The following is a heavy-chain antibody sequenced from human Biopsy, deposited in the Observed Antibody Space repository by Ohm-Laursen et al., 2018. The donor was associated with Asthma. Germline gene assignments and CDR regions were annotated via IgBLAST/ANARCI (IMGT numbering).Heavy chain of an antibody. CDR3: AKDRFDGSVTSHYYYCGIDV. Sequence: RSLRLSCAASGFAFGNYAMYWVRQAPGKGPEWVALISYDGREKGYVDSVKGRFTISRDNFRNTLYVEMSSLRPEDSATYYCAKDRFDGSVTSHYYYCGIDVWGQGTAVTVSS. J-gene: IGHJ6*02. CDR2: ISYDGREK. D-gene: IGHD3-16*01. CDR1: GFAFGNYA. V-gene: IGHV3-30*18.